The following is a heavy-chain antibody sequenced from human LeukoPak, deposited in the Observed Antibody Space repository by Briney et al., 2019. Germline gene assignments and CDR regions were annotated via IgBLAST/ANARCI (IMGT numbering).Heavy chain of an antibody. J-gene: IGHJ4*02. CDR2: FDPEDGET. D-gene: IGHD3-10*01. CDR1: GYTLTELS. CDR3: ATGPPSITMVRGVTKGGVQFDY. Sequence: ASVKVSCKVSGYTLTELSMHWVRQAPGKGLEWMGGFDPEDGETIYAQKFQGRVTMTEDTSTDTAYMELSSLRSEDTAAYCCATGPPSITMVRGVTKGGVQFDYWGQGTLVTVSS. V-gene: IGHV1-24*01.